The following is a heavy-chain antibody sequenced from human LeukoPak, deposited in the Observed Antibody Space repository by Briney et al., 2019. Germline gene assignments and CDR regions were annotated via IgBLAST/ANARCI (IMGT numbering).Heavy chain of an antibody. J-gene: IGHJ4*02. D-gene: IGHD3-22*01. CDR3: ARVSYYDSSGYYFLSYVDY. Sequence: GGSLRLSCAASGFTFSSYAMSWVRQAPGKGLEWVSAISGSGGSTYYADSVKGRFTISRDNSKNTLYLQMNSLGAEDTAVYYCARVSYYDSSGYYFLSYVDYWGQGTLVTVSS. V-gene: IGHV3-23*01. CDR2: ISGSGGST. CDR1: GFTFSSYA.